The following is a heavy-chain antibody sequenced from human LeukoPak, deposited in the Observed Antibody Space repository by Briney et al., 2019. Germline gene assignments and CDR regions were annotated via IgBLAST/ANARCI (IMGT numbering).Heavy chain of an antibody. J-gene: IGHJ6*03. CDR2: FHSSGGT. CDR1: GGSISSNH. D-gene: IGHD3-10*01. CDR3: ARAIGSGRDVYCYYYMDV. Sequence: SETLSLTCTVSGGSISSNHWSWIRQPPGKGLEYIGYFHSSGGTNYNPSLKSRVTISADTSKNQFSLKLTSLIAADTAVYYCARAIGSGRDVYCYYYMDVWGKGTAVTVSS. V-gene: IGHV4-59*01.